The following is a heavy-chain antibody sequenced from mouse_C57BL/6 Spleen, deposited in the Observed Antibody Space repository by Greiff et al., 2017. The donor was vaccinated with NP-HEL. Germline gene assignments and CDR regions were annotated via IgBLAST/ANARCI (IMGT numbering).Heavy chain of an antibody. V-gene: IGHV1-59*01. CDR2: IDPSDSYT. Sequence: QVQLQQPGAELVRPGTSVTLSCKASGYTFTSYWMHWVKQRPGQGLEWIGVIDPSDSYTNYNQKFKGKATLTVDTSSSTAYMQLSSLTSEDSAVYYCARSIGGVDGSSYGGYWYFDVWGTGTTVTVSS. CDR3: ARSIGGVDGSSYGGYWYFDV. CDR1: GYTFTSYW. J-gene: IGHJ1*03. D-gene: IGHD1-1*01.